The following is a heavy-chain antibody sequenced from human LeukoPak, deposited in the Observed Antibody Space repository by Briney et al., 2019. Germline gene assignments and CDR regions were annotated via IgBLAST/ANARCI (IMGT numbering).Heavy chain of an antibody. D-gene: IGHD5-12*01. Sequence: GGSLRLSCAASGFTFDNFALHWVRQAPGKGLEWVALISYDGTTKFYADSVRGRFTVSRDNSENTLYLEMNSLRPEDTAVYYCARGPLSGYEDYWGQGILVAVFS. CDR3: ARGPLSGYEDY. CDR1: GFTFDNFA. CDR2: ISYDGTTK. V-gene: IGHV3-30-3*01. J-gene: IGHJ4*02.